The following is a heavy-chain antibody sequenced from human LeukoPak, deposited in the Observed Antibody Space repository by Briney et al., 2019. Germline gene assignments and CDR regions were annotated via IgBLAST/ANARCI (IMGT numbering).Heavy chain of an antibody. CDR3: ARAPHPYCSGGNCIYFDY. V-gene: IGHV3-21*01. CDR1: GFTFSSYS. Sequence: GGSLRLSCVASGFTFSSYSMNWVRQAPGKGLEWVSSISSSSSFIYYADSVKGRFTLSRDNAKKSLYLQMNSLRAEDTAVYYCARAPHPYCSGGNCIYFDYWGQGTLVTVPS. J-gene: IGHJ4*02. CDR2: ISSSSSFI. D-gene: IGHD2-15*01.